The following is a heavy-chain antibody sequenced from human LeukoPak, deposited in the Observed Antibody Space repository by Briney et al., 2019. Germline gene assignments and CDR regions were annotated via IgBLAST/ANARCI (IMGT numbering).Heavy chain of an antibody. V-gene: IGHV4-39*01. D-gene: IGHD3-22*01. CDR3: ARHQSYYDSSGPPDY. J-gene: IGHJ4*02. CDR2: IYYSGST. CDR1: GGSISSSSYY. Sequence: SETLSLTWTVSGGSISSSSYYWGWIRQPPGKGLEWIGSIYYSGSTYYNPSLKSRVTISVDTSKNQFSLKLSSVTAADTAVYYCARHQSYYDSSGPPDYWGQGTLVTVSS.